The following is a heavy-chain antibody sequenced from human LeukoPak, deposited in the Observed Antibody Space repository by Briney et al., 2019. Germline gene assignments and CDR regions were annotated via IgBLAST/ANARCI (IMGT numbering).Heavy chain of an antibody. Sequence: GGSLRLSCAASGFTVSSYYMTWVRQAPGKGLEWVSVIYSDGRTYYADSVKGRFTISRDNSKNTLYLQMNSLRAEDTAVYYCARIKDTAIPYYFDYWGQGTLVTVSS. CDR2: IYSDGRT. CDR1: GFTVSSYY. D-gene: IGHD5-18*01. V-gene: IGHV3-53*01. CDR3: ARIKDTAIPYYFDY. J-gene: IGHJ4*02.